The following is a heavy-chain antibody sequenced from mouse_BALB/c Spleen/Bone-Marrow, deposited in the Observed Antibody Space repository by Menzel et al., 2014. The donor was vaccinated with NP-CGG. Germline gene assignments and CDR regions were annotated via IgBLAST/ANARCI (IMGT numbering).Heavy chain of an antibody. Sequence: QVQLKESGAELARPGASVKLSCKASGYTFTSYWMQWVKQRPGQGLEWIGAIYPGDGDTRYTQKFKGKATLTADTSSSTAYMQLSSLASEDSAVYYCSREGGYWGQYHSHSLL. J-gene: IGHJ2*01. CDR2: IYPGDGDT. CDR3: SREGGY. V-gene: IGHV1-87*01. CDR1: GYTFTSYW.